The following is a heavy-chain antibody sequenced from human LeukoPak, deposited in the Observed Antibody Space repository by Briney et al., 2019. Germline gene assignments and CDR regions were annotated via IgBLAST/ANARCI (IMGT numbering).Heavy chain of an antibody. CDR1: GFTFSGHW. V-gene: IGHV3-74*03. J-gene: IGHJ4*02. Sequence: GGSLRLSCVASGFTFSGHWMHWVRQVPGKGLLAVSRITPDGRATAYADSVKGRFTISRDNAKNTLYLEMNSLTAEDTALYYCTRSGYYNGYDYWGPGTLVTVSS. CDR2: ITPDGRAT. D-gene: IGHD2/OR15-2a*01. CDR3: TRSGYYNGYDY.